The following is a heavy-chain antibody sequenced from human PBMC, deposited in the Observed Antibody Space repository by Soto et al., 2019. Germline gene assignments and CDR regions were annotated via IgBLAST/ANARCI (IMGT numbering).Heavy chain of an antibody. J-gene: IGHJ4*02. V-gene: IGHV4-59*01. CDR3: VRAHDSSGYLPFDY. CDR1: GGSISSYY. D-gene: IGHD3-22*01. CDR2: IYYSGST. Sequence: KPSETLSLTCTVSGGSISSYYWSWIRQPPGKGLEWIGYIYYSGSTNYNPSLKSRVTISVDTSKNQFSLKLSSVTAADTAVYYCVRAHDSSGYLPFDYWGQGTLVTVSS.